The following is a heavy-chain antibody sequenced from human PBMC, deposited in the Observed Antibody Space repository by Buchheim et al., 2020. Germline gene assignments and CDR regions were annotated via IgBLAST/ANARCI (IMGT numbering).Heavy chain of an antibody. V-gene: IGHV3-23*01. CDR2: ISGSGGGT. D-gene: IGHD6-6*01. CDR3: AKGYSSSPLNWFDP. J-gene: IGHJ5*02. Sequence: EVQLLESGGGVVQPGGSLRLSCVASGFAFSSYAMTWVRQAPGKGLEWVSAISGSGGGTYYADSVKGRFTISRGNSKNTLFLQMNSLRADEDTAIYYCAKGYSSSPLNWFDPWGQGTL. CDR1: GFAFSSYA.